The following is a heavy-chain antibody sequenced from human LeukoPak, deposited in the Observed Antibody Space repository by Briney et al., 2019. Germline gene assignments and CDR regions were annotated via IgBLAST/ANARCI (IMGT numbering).Heavy chain of an antibody. D-gene: IGHD2-15*01. Sequence: GESLKISCKGSGYSFSSAWIAWVRQMPGKGLEWLGIIYPGDSDTRYSPSFQGQVTISADKSIRTAYLQWSSLKASDTAIYYCARLGYCGGGSCYSSGTFDYWGQGTLVTVPS. J-gene: IGHJ4*02. V-gene: IGHV5-51*01. CDR3: ARLGYCGGGSCYSSGTFDY. CDR1: GYSFSSAW. CDR2: IYPGDSDT.